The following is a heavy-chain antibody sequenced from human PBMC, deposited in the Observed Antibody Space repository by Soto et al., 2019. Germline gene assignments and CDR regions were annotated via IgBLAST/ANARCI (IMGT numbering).Heavy chain of an antibody. CDR2: ISAYNGNT. V-gene: IGHV1-18*01. D-gene: IGHD3-22*01. J-gene: IGHJ4*02. CDR1: GYTFTSYG. Sequence: QVQLVQSGAEVKKPGASVKVSCKASGYTFTSYGISWVRQAPGQGLEWMGWISAYNGNTNYAQKLQGRVTMTTDTXTTXADMELRSLRSDDTAVYYCARFAMGYYDSSGYYDYWGQGTLVTVSS. CDR3: ARFAMGYYDSSGYYDY.